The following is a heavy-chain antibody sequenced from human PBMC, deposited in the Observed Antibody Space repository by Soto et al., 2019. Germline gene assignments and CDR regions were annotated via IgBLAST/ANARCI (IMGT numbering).Heavy chain of an antibody. CDR3: AIANDGDNDY. V-gene: IGHV1-18*01. D-gene: IGHD4-17*01. CDR1: GYSFPSST. Sequence: QVQLVQSGAEVKRPGASVKVSCKASGYSFPSSTISWVRQAPGQGLEWMGWINAYNGNTKYAQKLQGRFTITTDTSTRTAYMELENLRSDDTAMYFCAIANDGDNDYWGQGTLVTVSS. CDR2: INAYNGNT. J-gene: IGHJ4*02.